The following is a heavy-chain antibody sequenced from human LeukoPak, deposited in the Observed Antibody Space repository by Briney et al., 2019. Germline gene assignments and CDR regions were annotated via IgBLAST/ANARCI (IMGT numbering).Heavy chain of an antibody. CDR2: ISSSGSTI. CDR1: GFTFSDYY. J-gene: IGHJ6*03. V-gene: IGHV3-11*04. Sequence: TGGSLRLSCAASGFTFSDYYMSWIRQAPGKGLEWVSYISSSGSTIYYADSVKGRFTISRDNAKNSLYLQMNSLRAEDTAVYYCARDRPLTSVTTLLLKKNSFYYMDVWGKGTTVTVSS. CDR3: ARDRPLTSVTTLLLKKNSFYYMDV. D-gene: IGHD4-17*01.